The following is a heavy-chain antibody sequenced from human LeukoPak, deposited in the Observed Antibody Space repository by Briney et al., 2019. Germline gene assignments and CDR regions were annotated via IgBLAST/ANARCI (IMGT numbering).Heavy chain of an antibody. J-gene: IGHJ6*03. CDR2: INRSGST. Sequence: SETLSLTCDVYGGSFRGYYWSWIRQPPGKGLEWIGEINRSGSTNYNPSLKSRVTISVDTSKNQFSLKLSSVTAADTAVYYCARTTEGGYSYGYFYYYYMDVWGKGTTVTISS. CDR1: GGSFRGYY. D-gene: IGHD5-18*01. CDR3: ARTTEGGYSYGYFYYYYMDV. V-gene: IGHV4-34*01.